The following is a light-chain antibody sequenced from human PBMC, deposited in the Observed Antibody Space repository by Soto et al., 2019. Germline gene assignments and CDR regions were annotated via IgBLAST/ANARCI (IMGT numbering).Light chain of an antibody. CDR2: EVS. CDR1: SSDVGAYNY. J-gene: IGLJ1*01. CDR3: SSYTSSSTPFV. Sequence: QSVLTQPASVSGSPGRSITISCTGTSSDVGAYNYVSWYQQHPGKAPKFMIYEVSNRPSGVSNRFSGSKSGNTASLTISGLQAEDEADYYCSSYTSSSTPFVFGTGTKSPS. V-gene: IGLV2-14*01.